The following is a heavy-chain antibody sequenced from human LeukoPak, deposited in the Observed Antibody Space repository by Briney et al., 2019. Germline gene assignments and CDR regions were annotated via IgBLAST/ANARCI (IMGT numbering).Heavy chain of an antibody. CDR1: GGSISSGGYY. V-gene: IGHV4-31*03. CDR3: ARSCSGGTCYYYFDY. Sequence: SETLSLTCTVSGGSISSGGYYWSWIRQHPGKGLEWIGYIFYSGSAYYNPSLRSRVTISLDTSKNQFSLKLTSVTAADTAVYYCARSCSGGTCYYYFDYWGQGTLVTVSS. D-gene: IGHD2-15*01. J-gene: IGHJ4*02. CDR2: IFYSGSA.